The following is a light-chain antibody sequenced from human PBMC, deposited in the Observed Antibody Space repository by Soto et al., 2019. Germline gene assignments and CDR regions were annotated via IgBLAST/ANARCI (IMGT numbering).Light chain of an antibody. Sequence: IVLAQSPATLSLSPGERATISCRASHSFANNYLAWYQQKHGQAPRLIIFAASSRATGVPHRFSASGSGTDFTLTISRLEPEDFAVYYCQQYGRSPWTSGQGTKVDIK. CDR2: AAS. V-gene: IGKV3-20*01. CDR3: QQYGRSPWT. J-gene: IGKJ1*01. CDR1: HSFANNY.